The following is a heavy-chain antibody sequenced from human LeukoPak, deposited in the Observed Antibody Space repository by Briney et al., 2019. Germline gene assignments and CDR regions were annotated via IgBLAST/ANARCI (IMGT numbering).Heavy chain of an antibody. CDR2: IYSDESNK. Sequence: GRSLRLPCAASGFTLSSYGMHWVRQAPGKGLEWVAIIYSDESNKYYADSVRGRFTISRDISKNTLFLQMNSLRAEDTAVYYCAKVGGFYGYYSGIDYWGQGTLVIVSS. D-gene: IGHD3-22*01. CDR3: AKVGGFYGYYSGIDY. CDR1: GFTLSSYG. J-gene: IGHJ4*02. V-gene: IGHV3-33*06.